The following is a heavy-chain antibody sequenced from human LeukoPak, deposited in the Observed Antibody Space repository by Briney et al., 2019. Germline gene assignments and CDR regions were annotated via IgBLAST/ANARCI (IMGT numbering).Heavy chain of an antibody. J-gene: IGHJ5*02. Sequence: SETLSLTCTVSGGPISSYYWSWIRQPPGKGLEWIGYIDYTGSTNYNPSLKSRVTMSVDTSKNQFSLKLSSVTAADTAVYYCARVLKPGNWFDPWGQGTLVTVSS. CDR1: GGPISSYY. V-gene: IGHV4-59*12. D-gene: IGHD2-8*02. CDR2: IDYTGST. CDR3: ARVLKPGNWFDP.